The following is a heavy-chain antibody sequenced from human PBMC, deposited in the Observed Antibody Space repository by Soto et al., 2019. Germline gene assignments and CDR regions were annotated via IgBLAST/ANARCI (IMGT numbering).Heavy chain of an antibody. D-gene: IGHD6-19*01. CDR3: ARDRIIAVAGIIY. CDR2: IWYDGSSK. J-gene: IGHJ4*02. CDR1: GFTFSSYG. V-gene: IGHV3-33*01. Sequence: QVQLVESGGGVVQPGRSLRLSCAASGFTFSSYGMHWVRQAPGKGLEWVAVIWYDGSSKYYADSVKGRFTISRDNSKNTLYLKMNSLRAEDTAVYYCARDRIIAVAGIIYWGQGTLVTVSS.